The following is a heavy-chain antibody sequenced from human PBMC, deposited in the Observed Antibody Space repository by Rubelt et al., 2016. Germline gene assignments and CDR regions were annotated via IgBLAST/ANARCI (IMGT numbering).Heavy chain of an antibody. CDR2: FDPEDGET. CDR3: AREGNWNAHAFDI. V-gene: IGHV1-24*01. CDR1: GYTLTELS. J-gene: IGHJ3*02. Sequence: QVQLVQSGAEVKKPGASVKVSCKVSGYTLTELSMHWVRQAPGKGLEWMGGFDPEDGETIYAKKCQGRGTMTEDRATETAYMGLRSMRADDTAVYYCAREGNWNAHAFDIWVQGTMVTVSS. D-gene: IGHD1-20*01.